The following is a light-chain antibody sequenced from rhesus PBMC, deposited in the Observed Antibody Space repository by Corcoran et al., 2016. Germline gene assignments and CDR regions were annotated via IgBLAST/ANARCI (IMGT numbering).Light chain of an antibody. J-gene: IGKJ4*01. Sequence: DIQMTQSPSSLSASVGDRVTITCRASENVNNYLHWYQQKPGKAPKLLISASSTLQSGVPSRFSGSGSGKDYTFPIHRMQPEDVATYYWQHNYGTPLTFGEGTKVNIK. CDR1: ENVNNY. V-gene: IGKV1-74*01. CDR2: ASS. CDR3: QHNYGTPLT.